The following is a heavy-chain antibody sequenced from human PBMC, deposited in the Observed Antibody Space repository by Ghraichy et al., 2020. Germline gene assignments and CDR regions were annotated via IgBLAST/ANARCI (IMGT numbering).Heavy chain of an antibody. V-gene: IGHV3-21*01. CDR2: ISSSSSYI. D-gene: IGHD3-3*01. J-gene: IGHJ3*02. CDR1: GFTFSSYS. Sequence: LSLTCAASGFTFSSYSMNWVRQAPGKGLEWVSSISSSSSYIYYADSVKGRFTISRDNAKNSLYLQMNSLRAEDTAVYYCARDQGPTYYDFWSGYSNDAFDIWGQGTMVTVSS. CDR3: ARDQGPTYYDFWSGYSNDAFDI.